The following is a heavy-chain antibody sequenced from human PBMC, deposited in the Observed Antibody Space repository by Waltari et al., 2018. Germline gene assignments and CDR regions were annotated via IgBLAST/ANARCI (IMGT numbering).Heavy chain of an antibody. Sequence: QVQLQESGPGLVKPSETLSLTCTVSGGSISSYYWSWIRQPPGKGLEWIGYIYYSWSTNYNPSLKSRVTISVDTSKNQFSLKLSSVTAADTAVYYCARVDMVRGVYMDVWGKGTTVTVSS. D-gene: IGHD3-10*01. CDR1: GGSISSYY. CDR2: IYYSWST. CDR3: ARVDMVRGVYMDV. V-gene: IGHV4-59*01. J-gene: IGHJ6*03.